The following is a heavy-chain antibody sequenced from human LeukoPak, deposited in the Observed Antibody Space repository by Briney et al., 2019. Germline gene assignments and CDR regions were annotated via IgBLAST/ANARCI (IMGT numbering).Heavy chain of an antibody. V-gene: IGHV3-7*01. Sequence: GGSLRLSCAASGFTFSTYWMSWVRQAPGKGLEWVANIKQDGSEKYYVDSVKGRFTISRDNAKNSLYLQMNSLRAEDTAVYYCARGYNSKGTIFDYWGQGTLVTVSS. CDR1: GFTFSTYW. CDR3: ARGYNSKGTIFDY. D-gene: IGHD5-24*01. CDR2: IKQDGSEK. J-gene: IGHJ4*02.